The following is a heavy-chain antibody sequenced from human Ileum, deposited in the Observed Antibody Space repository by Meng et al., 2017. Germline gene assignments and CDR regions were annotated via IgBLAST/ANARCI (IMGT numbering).Heavy chain of an antibody. CDR1: GFTFSSYA. CDR2: ISGSGGGT. D-gene: IGHD3-22*01. CDR3: AKPYYFDSSGYPPDY. J-gene: IGHJ4*02. Sequence: EVQLLESGGGLVQPGGSLRLSCAASGFTFSSYAMSWFRQAPGKGLEWVSGISGSGGGTYYADSVKGRFIISRDNSKNTLYLQVNSLRAEDTAVYYCAKPYYFDSSGYPPDYWGQGTLVTVSS. V-gene: IGHV3-23*01.